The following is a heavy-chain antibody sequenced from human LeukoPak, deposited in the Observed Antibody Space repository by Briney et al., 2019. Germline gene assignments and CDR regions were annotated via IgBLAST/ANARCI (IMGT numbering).Heavy chain of an antibody. J-gene: IGHJ6*02. CDR1: GGSISSYY. CDR3: ARGTLHYGMDV. V-gene: IGHV4-59*01. CDR2: IYYSGST. D-gene: IGHD2-2*01. Sequence: PSETLSLTCTVSGGSISSYYWCWIRQPPGKGLEWIGYIYYSGSTNYNPSLKSRVTISVDTSKNQFSLKLSSVTAADTAVYYCARGTLHYGMDVWGQGTTVTVSS.